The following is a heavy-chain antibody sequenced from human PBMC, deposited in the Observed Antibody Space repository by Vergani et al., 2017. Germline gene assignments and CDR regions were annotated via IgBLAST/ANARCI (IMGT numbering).Heavy chain of an antibody. CDR3: ARGVVPAARDYYYYYMDV. Sequence: EVQLVQSGAEVKKPGESLKISCKGSGYSFTSYWIGWVRQMPGKGLEWMGIIYPGDSDTRYSPSFQGQVTISADKSISTAYLQWSSLKASDTAMYYCARGVVPAARDYYYYYMDVWSKGTTVTVSS. D-gene: IGHD2-2*01. CDR1: GYSFTSYW. J-gene: IGHJ6*03. V-gene: IGHV5-51*03. CDR2: IYPGDSDT.